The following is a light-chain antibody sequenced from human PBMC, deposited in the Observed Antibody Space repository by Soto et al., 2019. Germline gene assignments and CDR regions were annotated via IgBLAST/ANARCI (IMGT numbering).Light chain of an antibody. CDR2: SNN. J-gene: IGLJ2*01. Sequence: QPVLTQPPSASGTPGQRVNISCSGSSSNIGRDTVNWYQQLPGTAPKLLIYSNNRRPAGVPDRFSGSKSGTSGSLAISGLLSEDEADYYCATWDDSLNGPVFGGGTKLTVL. CDR1: SSNIGRDT. CDR3: ATWDDSLNGPV. V-gene: IGLV1-44*01.